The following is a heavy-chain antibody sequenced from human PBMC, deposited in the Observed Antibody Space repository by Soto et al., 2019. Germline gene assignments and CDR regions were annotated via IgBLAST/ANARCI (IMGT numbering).Heavy chain of an antibody. Sequence: QVQLVESGGGVVQPGRSLRLSCAASGFTFSNYAMHWVLQAPGKGLEWVAVISYDGSNKYYADSVKCRFTISRDNSKNTLYLQMNSLRAEDTAVYYCARRAVTYYFDYWGQGTMVTVSS. CDR2: ISYDGSNK. CDR1: GFTFSNYA. CDR3: ARRAVTYYFDY. V-gene: IGHV3-30-3*01. D-gene: IGHD4-17*01. J-gene: IGHJ4*02.